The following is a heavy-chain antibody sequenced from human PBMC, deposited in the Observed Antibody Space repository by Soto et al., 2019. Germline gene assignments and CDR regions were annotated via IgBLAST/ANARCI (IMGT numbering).Heavy chain of an antibody. CDR1: GFSVINSY. D-gene: IGHD3-22*01. V-gene: IGHV3-66*01. CDR2: LYSGGST. J-gene: IGHJ4*02. Sequence: PGGSLRLSCVGSGFSVINSYMTWVRQAPGRGLEWVSVLYSGGSTYYADSVKGRFTISRDNSKNTLYLQMNSLRAEDTAVYYCAIEMGGYYDYWGRGSLVTVSS. CDR3: AIEMGGYYDY.